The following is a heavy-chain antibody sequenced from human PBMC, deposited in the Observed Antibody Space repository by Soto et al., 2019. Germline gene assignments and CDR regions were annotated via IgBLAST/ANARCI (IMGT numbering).Heavy chain of an antibody. CDR1: GGSISSYY. CDR3: ASGGSCYTRYCYFDY. Sequence: SETLSLTCTVSGGSISSYYWSWIRQPPGKGLEWIGYIYYSGSTNYNPSLKSRVTISVDTSKNQFSLKLSPVTAADTAVYYCASGGSCYTRYCYFDYWGQGTLVTVSS. V-gene: IGHV4-59*01. D-gene: IGHD2-15*01. J-gene: IGHJ4*02. CDR2: IYYSGST.